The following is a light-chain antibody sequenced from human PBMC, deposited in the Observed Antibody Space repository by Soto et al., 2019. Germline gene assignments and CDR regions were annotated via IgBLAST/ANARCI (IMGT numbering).Light chain of an antibody. CDR1: QSVLYSSNNNNY. CDR3: QQYGNSPRT. J-gene: IGKJ1*01. Sequence: DIVMTQSPDSLAVSLGERATINCKSSQSVLYSSNNNNYIAWYQQKPGQPPKLIIYWASTRESGVPDRFSGSGSGTDFTLTISRLEPEDFAVYFCQQYGNSPRTFGQGTKVDIK. CDR2: WAS. V-gene: IGKV4-1*01.